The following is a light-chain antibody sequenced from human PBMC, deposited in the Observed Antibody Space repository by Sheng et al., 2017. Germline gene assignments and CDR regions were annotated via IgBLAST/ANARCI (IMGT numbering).Light chain of an antibody. Sequence: DIQMTQSPSTLSASVGDRVTITCRASQNISGWLAWYQHKRGRAPNLLIYKASNLQNGVPSRFSGSGSGTDFTLTINSLQPEDFATYYCQHNAFGQGTKLEIK. CDR1: QNISGW. CDR2: KAS. CDR3: QHNA. J-gene: IGKJ2*01. V-gene: IGKV1-5*03.